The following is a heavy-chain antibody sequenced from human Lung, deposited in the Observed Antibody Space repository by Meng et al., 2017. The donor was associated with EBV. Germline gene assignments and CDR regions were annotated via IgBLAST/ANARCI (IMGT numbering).Heavy chain of an antibody. J-gene: IGHJ4*02. Sequence: EVRLVESGGGLVKPGGPQRLSCAASGFIFSNAWMNWVRQAPGKGLEWVGRIKSQSDDEATDYAAPVRDRFTISRDDSKNTLYLQMNSLEIEDTAVYYCLTDLRGGRRDFEYWGQGTLVTVSS. V-gene: IGHV3-15*07. D-gene: IGHD5/OR15-5a*01. CDR2: IKSQSDDEAT. CDR3: LTDLRGGRRDFEY. CDR1: GFIFSNAW.